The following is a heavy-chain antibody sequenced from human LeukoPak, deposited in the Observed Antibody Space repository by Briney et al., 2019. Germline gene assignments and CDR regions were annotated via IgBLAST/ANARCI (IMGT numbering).Heavy chain of an antibody. CDR2: INPNSGDT. J-gene: IGHJ3*02. V-gene: IGHV1-2*02. CDR1: GYTFTGYY. Sequence: ASVKVSCKASGYTFTGYYIHWVRQAPGQGLEWMGWINPNSGDTNYAQNFQGRVTMTRDTSISTAYMDLSGLRSDDTAVYYCARDPNAFDIWGQGTMVTVSS. CDR3: ARDPNAFDI.